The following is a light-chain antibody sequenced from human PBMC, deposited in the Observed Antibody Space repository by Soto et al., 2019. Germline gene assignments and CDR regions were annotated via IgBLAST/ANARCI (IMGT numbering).Light chain of an antibody. CDR3: SSYTTRITLYV. CDR1: SSDVGSYNY. V-gene: IGLV2-14*01. CDR2: EVS. J-gene: IGLJ1*01. Sequence: VLTQPASVSGSPGQSITISCTGTSSDVGSYNYVSWYQLHPGKAPKLMIYEVSNRPSGVSNRFSGSKSGDTASLTISGLQAEDEADYYCSSYTTRITLYVFGTGTKVTVL.